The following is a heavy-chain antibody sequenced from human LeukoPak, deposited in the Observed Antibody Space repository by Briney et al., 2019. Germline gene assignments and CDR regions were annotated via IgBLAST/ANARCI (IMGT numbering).Heavy chain of an antibody. D-gene: IGHD5-18*01. CDR1: GGSISSYY. Sequence: PSETLSLTCTVSGGSISSYYWSWIRQPPGKGLEWIGYIYTSGSTNYNPSLKSRVTISVDTSKNQFSLKLSSVTAADTAVYYCASTSARLRGYSYGFDYWGQGTLVTVSS. V-gene: IGHV4-4*09. CDR2: IYTSGST. J-gene: IGHJ4*02. CDR3: ASTSARLRGYSYGFDY.